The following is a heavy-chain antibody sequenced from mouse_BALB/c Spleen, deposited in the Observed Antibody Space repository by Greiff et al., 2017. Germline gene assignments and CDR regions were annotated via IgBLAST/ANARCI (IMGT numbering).Heavy chain of an antibody. Sequence: EVQGVESGPGLVKPSQSLSLTCTVTGYSITSDYAWNWIRQFPGNKLEWMGYISYSGSTSYNPSLKSRISITRDTSKNQFFLQLNSVTTEDTATYYCARLGNLYAMDYWGQGTSVTVSS. CDR2: ISYSGST. V-gene: IGHV3-2*02. J-gene: IGHJ4*01. D-gene: IGHD2-1*01. CDR1: GYSITSDYA. CDR3: ARLGNLYAMDY.